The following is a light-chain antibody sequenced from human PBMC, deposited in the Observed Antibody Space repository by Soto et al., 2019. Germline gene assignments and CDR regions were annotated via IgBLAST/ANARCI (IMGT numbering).Light chain of an antibody. CDR3: SSYTSSSTLVV. J-gene: IGLJ1*01. CDR2: DVS. V-gene: IGLV2-14*01. Sequence: QSALTQPASVSGSPGQSITISCTGTSSDVGDYNYVSWYQQHPGKVPKLMIYDVSNRPSGVSNRFSGSKSGNTASLTISGLQAEDEADYYCSSYTSSSTLVVFGTGTKLTVL. CDR1: SSDVGDYNY.